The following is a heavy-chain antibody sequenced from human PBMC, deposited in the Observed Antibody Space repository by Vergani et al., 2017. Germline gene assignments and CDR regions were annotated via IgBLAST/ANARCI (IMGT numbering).Heavy chain of an antibody. D-gene: IGHD3-3*01. CDR2: ISGSGGST. Sequence: EVQLLESGGGLVQPGGSLRLSCAASGFTFSSYAMSWVRQAPGKGLEWVSAISGSGGSTYYADSVKGRFTISRDNSKNTLYLQMNSLRAEDTAVYYCANLDDLWRETPSAYYMDVWGKGP. CDR3: ANLDDLWRETPSAYYMDV. V-gene: IGHV3-23*01. CDR1: GFTFSSYA. J-gene: IGHJ6*03.